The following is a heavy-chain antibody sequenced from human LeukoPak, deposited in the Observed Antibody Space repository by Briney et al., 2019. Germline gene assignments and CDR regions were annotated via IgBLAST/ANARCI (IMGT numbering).Heavy chain of an antibody. Sequence: SETLSLTCTVSGGSISSGGYYWSWIRQHPGKGLEWIGYIYYSGSTYYNPSLKSRVTISVDTSKNQFSLELSSVTAADTAVYYCARDLVGGLGAFDIWGQGTMVTVSS. CDR3: ARDLVGGLGAFDI. J-gene: IGHJ3*02. CDR2: IYYSGST. V-gene: IGHV4-31*03. CDR1: GGSISSGGYY. D-gene: IGHD1-26*01.